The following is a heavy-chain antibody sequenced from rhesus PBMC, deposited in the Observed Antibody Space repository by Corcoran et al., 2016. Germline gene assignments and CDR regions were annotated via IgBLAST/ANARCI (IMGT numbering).Heavy chain of an antibody. V-gene: IGHV4-80*01. CDR2: INGDSGTT. CDR1: GASISGFW. J-gene: IGHJ4*01. Sequence: QVQLQESGPGLVKPSETLSLTCAVPGASISGFWWTWIRQPPGKGLEWIGEINGDSGTTYYNASLKSRVTISKDASQNQFSLKLSSMTAADTAVYFCARGGYGSSYHWGQGVLVTVSS. D-gene: IGHD4-29*01. CDR3: ARGGYGSSYH.